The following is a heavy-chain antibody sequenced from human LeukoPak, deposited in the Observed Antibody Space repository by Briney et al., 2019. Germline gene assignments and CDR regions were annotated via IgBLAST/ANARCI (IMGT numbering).Heavy chain of an antibody. D-gene: IGHD3-3*02. J-gene: IGHJ5*02. CDR1: GYIFSNYG. V-gene: IGHV1-18*01. CDR2: ISDHNGTP. CDR3: ARDAVLGAPYTDH. Sequence: ASAKVSCKASGYIFSNYGISWARQAPGQGLEWMGWISDHNGTPNYAQKFEGRVTMTTDISTSTAYMELTSLTSDDAAVYYCARDAVLGAPYTDHWGQGTLVTVSS.